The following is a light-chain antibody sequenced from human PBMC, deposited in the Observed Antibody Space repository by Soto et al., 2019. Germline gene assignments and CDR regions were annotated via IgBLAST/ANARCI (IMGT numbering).Light chain of an antibody. Sequence: QSALTQPASVSASPGQSITIYCTGSSSDINSYKFVSWYQVLPGKAPQLIIYEDDYRPPEISSRFSASKSGNTASLTISGVQLEDDSHYFCCSYTKANTWVFGGGTKLTVL. J-gene: IGLJ3*02. CDR3: CSYTKANTWV. V-gene: IGLV2-14*01. CDR1: SSDINSYKF. CDR2: EDD.